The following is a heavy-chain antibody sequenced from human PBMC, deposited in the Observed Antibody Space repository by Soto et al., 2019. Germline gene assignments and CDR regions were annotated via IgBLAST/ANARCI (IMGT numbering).Heavy chain of an antibody. J-gene: IGHJ4*02. CDR1: GYTFTIYY. CDR3: ARDYLSSKPSLSYFDY. D-gene: IGHD4-4*01. Sequence: ASVKVSCKASGYTFTIYYINWVRQATGQGLEWMGWMNPNSGNTGYAQKFQGRVTMTRNTSTSTVYMELSSLRSEDAAVYYCARDYLSSKPSLSYFDYWGQGALVTVSS. V-gene: IGHV1-8*01. CDR2: MNPNSGNT.